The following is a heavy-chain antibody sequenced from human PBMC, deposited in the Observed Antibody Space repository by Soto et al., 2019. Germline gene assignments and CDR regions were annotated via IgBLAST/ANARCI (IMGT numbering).Heavy chain of an antibody. Sequence: QVQLVESGGGVVQPGRSLRLSCAASGFTFSSYAMHWVRQAPGKGLEWVAVISYDGSNKYYADSVKGRFTISRDNSKNTLYLQMNSLRAEDTAVYYCARDQRGSSSFNRVFDYWGQGTLVTVSS. CDR3: ARDQRGSSSFNRVFDY. V-gene: IGHV3-30-3*01. D-gene: IGHD6-13*01. CDR1: GFTFSSYA. J-gene: IGHJ4*02. CDR2: ISYDGSNK.